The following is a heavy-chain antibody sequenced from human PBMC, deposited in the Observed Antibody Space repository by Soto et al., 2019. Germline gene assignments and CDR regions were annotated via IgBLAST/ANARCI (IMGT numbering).Heavy chain of an antibody. CDR2: IYYSGST. CDR1: GGSISIGGYY. CDR3: ARGRPRFLEWLHWFDS. D-gene: IGHD3-3*01. V-gene: IGHV4-31*03. Sequence: SETLSLTCTVSGGSISIGGYYWSCIRQHPGKGLEWIGYIYYSGSTYYNPSLKSRVTISVDTSKNQFSLKLSSVTAADTAVYYCARGRPRFLEWLHWFDSWGQGTLVTVSS. J-gene: IGHJ5*01.